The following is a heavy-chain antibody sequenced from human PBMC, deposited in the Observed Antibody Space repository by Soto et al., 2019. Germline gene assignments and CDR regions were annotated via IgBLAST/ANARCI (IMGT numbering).Heavy chain of an antibody. D-gene: IGHD2-2*01. CDR3: TTDIVVVPALVNWFDP. CDR2: IKSKTDGGTT. J-gene: IGHJ5*02. CDR1: GFTFSNAW. Sequence: EVQLVESGGGLVKPGGSLRLSCAASGFTFSNAWMNWVRQAPGKGLEWVGRIKSKTDGGTTDYAAHVKGRFPISRDDSKHTLYLQMNSVKTDDTTVYYCTTDIVVVPALVNWFDPWGQGTLVTVSS. V-gene: IGHV3-15*07.